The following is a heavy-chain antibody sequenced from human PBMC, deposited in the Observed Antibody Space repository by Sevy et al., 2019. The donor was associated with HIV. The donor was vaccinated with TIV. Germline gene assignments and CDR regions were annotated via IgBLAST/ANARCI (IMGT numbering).Heavy chain of an antibody. D-gene: IGHD6-6*01. CDR2: MNPNSGNT. Sequence: ASEKVSCKASGYTFTFYDINWVRQATGQGLEWVGWMNPNSGNTGYAQKFQGRVTMTRNTSISTAYMELSSLRSEDTAVFYCARGASLYSSSIIEYDYWGQGTLVTVSS. CDR3: ARGASLYSSSIIEYDY. CDR1: GYTFTFYD. V-gene: IGHV1-8*01. J-gene: IGHJ4*02.